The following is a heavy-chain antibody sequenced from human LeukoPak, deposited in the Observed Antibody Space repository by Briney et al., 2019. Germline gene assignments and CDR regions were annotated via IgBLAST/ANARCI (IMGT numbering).Heavy chain of an antibody. CDR2: ISPTGSAI. D-gene: IGHD1-7*01. J-gene: IGHJ5*02. CDR3: VRGVGVSRFNYLDP. Sequence: GGSLRLSCAASGFNFSSYEMNWVRQAPGKGLEWVSYISPTGSAIYYADSVKGRFTISRDNSKNTLYLHMNSLRDDDTAVYYCVRGVGVSRFNYLDPWGQGTLVTVSS. CDR1: GFNFSSYE. V-gene: IGHV3-48*03.